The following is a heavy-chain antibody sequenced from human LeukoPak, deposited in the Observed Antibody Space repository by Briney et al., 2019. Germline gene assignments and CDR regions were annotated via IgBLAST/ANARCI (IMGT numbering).Heavy chain of an antibody. CDR2: ISGDGGST. J-gene: IGHJ4*02. CDR3: ARGSEGSGWYDY. CDR1: GFMFHDYA. Sequence: GGSLRLSCAGPGFMFHDYAIHWVRQAPGKGLEWVSLISGDGGSTFYADSVKGRFTISRDNSKNSLYLQMNSLRSDDTALYYCARGSEGSGWYDYWGQGTLVTVSS. V-gene: IGHV3-43*02. D-gene: IGHD6-19*01.